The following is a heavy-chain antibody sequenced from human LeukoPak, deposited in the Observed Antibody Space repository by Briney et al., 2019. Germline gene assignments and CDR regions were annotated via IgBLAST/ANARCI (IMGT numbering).Heavy chain of an antibody. Sequence: GGSLRLSCAASGFTFSSYSMNWVRQAPGKGLEWVSSISSSSSYIYYADSVKGRFTISRDNAKNSLYLQMNSLRAEDTAVYYCARDLVYSSSGRYYYGMDVWGQGTTVTVSS. V-gene: IGHV3-21*01. CDR2: ISSSSSYI. D-gene: IGHD6-13*01. CDR3: ARDLVYSSSGRYYYGMDV. CDR1: GFTFSSYS. J-gene: IGHJ6*02.